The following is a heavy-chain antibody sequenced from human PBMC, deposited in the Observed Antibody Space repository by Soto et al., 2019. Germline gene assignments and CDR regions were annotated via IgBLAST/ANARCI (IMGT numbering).Heavy chain of an antibody. CDR2: INHSGST. D-gene: IGHD2-2*01. V-gene: IGHV4-34*01. J-gene: IGHJ6*02. CDR3: ARASRVYYYYGMDV. Sequence: PSETLSLTCAVYGGSFSGYYWTWIRQPPGTGLEWIGEINHSGSTNYNPSLKSRVTISVDTSKNQFSLKLTSVTAADTAVYYCARASRVYYYYGMDVWGQGTTVTVSS. CDR1: GGSFSGYY.